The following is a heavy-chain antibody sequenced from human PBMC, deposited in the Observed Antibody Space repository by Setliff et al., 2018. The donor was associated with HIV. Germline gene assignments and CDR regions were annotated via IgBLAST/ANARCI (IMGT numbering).Heavy chain of an antibody. CDR2: IYYNGNT. V-gene: IGHV4-39*01. CDR3: TLYDSTIAY. D-gene: IGHD3-22*01. CDR1: GGSISSTTYW. Sequence: PSETLSLTCTVSGGSISSTTYWWGWIRQPPGKGLEWIGTIYYNGNTFYDPSLKSRLTISIDMSKNQFSLKTEDTGVYYCAAPRSTLYDSTIAYWCPGTQVTVSS. J-gene: IGHJ4*02.